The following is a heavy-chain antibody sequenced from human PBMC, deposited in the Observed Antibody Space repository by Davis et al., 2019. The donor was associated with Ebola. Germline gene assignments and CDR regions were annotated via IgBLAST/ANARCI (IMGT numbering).Heavy chain of an antibody. CDR1: DASISVHY. CDR3: ATPNYYDSSGYPYYYYYMDV. D-gene: IGHD3-22*01. V-gene: IGHV4-59*11. CDR2: ISDSGRT. J-gene: IGHJ6*03. Sequence: PGGSLRLSCTVSDASISVHYWNWFRQPPGKGLEWIGFISDSGRTSYNPSLKSRVTISADTSKNQFSLNLSSVTAADTAVYYCATPNYYDSSGYPYYYYYMDVWGKGTTVTVSS.